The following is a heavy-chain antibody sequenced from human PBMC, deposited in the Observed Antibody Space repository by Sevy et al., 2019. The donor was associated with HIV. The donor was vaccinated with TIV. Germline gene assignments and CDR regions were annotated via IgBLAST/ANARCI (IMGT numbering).Heavy chain of an antibody. V-gene: IGHV3-48*03. J-gene: IGHJ4*02. D-gene: IGHD3-22*01. Sequence: GGSLRLSCAASGFTFSSYEMNWVRQAPGKGLEWVSYISSSGSTIYYADSVKGRFTISRANAKNSLYLQMNSQSAEDTAIYYCARAIGEYYYDSSGSLDYWGQGTLVTVSS. CDR1: GFTFSSYE. CDR3: ARAIGEYYYDSSGSLDY. CDR2: ISSSGSTI.